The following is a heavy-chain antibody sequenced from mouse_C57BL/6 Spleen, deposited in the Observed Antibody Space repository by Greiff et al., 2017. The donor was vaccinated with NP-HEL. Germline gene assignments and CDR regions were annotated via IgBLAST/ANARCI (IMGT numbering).Heavy chain of an antibody. CDR2: IDPSDSET. Sequence: QVQLQQPGAELVRPGSSVKLSCKASGYTFTSYWMHWVKQRPIQGLEWIGNIDPSDSETHYNQKFKDKATLTVDKSSSTAYMQLSSLTSEDSAVYYWAREGNWEDFDYWGQGTTLTVSS. CDR3: AREGNWEDFDY. D-gene: IGHD4-1*01. CDR1: GYTFTSYW. J-gene: IGHJ2*01. V-gene: IGHV1-52*01.